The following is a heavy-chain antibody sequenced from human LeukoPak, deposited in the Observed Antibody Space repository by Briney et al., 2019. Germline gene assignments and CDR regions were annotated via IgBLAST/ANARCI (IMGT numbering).Heavy chain of an antibody. V-gene: IGHV3-23*01. D-gene: IGHD3-22*01. Sequence: PGGSLRLSCAASGFTFSIYAMSWVRQAPGKGLEWVSAISASGSSTFYADSVKGRFTISRDNSKNTLYLQMNSLRGDDTAVYYCAKGGLWDSSGYYYATEYWGQGTLVTVSS. CDR1: GFTFSIYA. J-gene: IGHJ4*02. CDR2: ISASGSST. CDR3: AKGGLWDSSGYYYATEY.